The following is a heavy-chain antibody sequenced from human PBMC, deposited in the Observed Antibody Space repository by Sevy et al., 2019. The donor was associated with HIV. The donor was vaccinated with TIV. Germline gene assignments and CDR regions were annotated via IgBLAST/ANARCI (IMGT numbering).Heavy chain of an antibody. V-gene: IGHV4-34*01. CDR1: GGSFSGYY. J-gene: IGHJ3*02. Sequence: SETLSLTCAVYGGSFSGYYWSWIRQPPGKGLEWIGEINHSGSTNYNPSLKSRVTISVDTSKNQFSLKLSSVTAADTAVYYCARELAGDPNYYDSSGTVFDIWGQGTMVTVSS. CDR3: ARELAGDPNYYDSSGTVFDI. CDR2: INHSGST. D-gene: IGHD3-22*01.